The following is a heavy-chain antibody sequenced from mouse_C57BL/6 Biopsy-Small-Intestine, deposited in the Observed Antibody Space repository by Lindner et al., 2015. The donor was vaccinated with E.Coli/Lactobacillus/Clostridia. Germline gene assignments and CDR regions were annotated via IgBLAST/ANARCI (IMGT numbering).Heavy chain of an antibody. CDR3: ARSGYGRYFDH. CDR2: INPNYGTT. V-gene: IGHV1-39*01. J-gene: IGHJ2*01. CDR1: GYSFTDYN. D-gene: IGHD1-1*02. Sequence: VQLQESGPELVKPGASVKISCKASGYSFTDYNMNWVKQSNGKSLEWIGVINPNYGTTSYNQKFKGKATLTADKSSSTAYMQLSSLTSEDSAVYFCARSGYGRYFDHWGQGTTLTVSS.